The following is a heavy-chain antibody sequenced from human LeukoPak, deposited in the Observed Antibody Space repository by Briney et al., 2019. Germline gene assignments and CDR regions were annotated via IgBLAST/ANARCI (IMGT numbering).Heavy chain of an antibody. V-gene: IGHV3-7*03. CDR2: IKEDGSKT. CDR3: AKDGVHSSSWYRRYYYYYMDV. Sequence: GGSLRLSCAASSFTFSSYWMTWVRQAPGKGLEWVANIKEDGSKTFYVDSVKGRFTISRDNAKNSLYLQMNSLRAEDTAVYYCAKDGVHSSSWYRRYYYYYMDVWGKGTTVTISS. CDR1: SFTFSSYW. J-gene: IGHJ6*03. D-gene: IGHD6-13*01.